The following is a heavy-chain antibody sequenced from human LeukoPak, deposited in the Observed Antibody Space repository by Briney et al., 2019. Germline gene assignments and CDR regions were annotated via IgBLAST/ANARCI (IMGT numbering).Heavy chain of an antibody. J-gene: IGHJ4*02. CDR1: GGSISSSSYY. CDR3: ARHSFGECSSTSCYMPDC. Sequence: SETLSLTCTVSGGSISSSSYYWGWIRQPPGKGLEWIGSIYYSGSTYYNPSLKSRVTISVDTSKNQFSLKLSSVTAADTAVYCCARHSFGECSSTSCYMPDCWGEGRLVSVSS. CDR2: IYYSGST. D-gene: IGHD2-2*01. V-gene: IGHV4-39*01.